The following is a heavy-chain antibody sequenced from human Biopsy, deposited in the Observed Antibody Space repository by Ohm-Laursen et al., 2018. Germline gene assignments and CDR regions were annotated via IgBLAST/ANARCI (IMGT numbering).Heavy chain of an antibody. Sequence: SETLSPTCTVTDGSISNIINYWGWIRQPLGKGLEWLGSIYHSGITDYNPSLKSRVPISVDTSNNQFSLKLSSLTAADTAVYYCARHSLGSGRDFWGQGTLVTVSS. D-gene: IGHD3-10*01. J-gene: IGHJ4*02. CDR1: DGSISNIINY. CDR2: IYHSGIT. CDR3: ARHSLGSGRDF. V-gene: IGHV4-39*01.